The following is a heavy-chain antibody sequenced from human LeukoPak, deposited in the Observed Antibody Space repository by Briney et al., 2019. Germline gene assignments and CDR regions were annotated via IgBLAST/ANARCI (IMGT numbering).Heavy chain of an antibody. CDR3: ARDGSTVTNYYFDY. D-gene: IGHD4-11*01. CDR1: GITFSNAW. V-gene: IGHV3-21*01. Sequence: GGSLRLSCAASGITFSNAWMSWVRQAPGKGLEWVSSISSSSTYIYYADSVKGRFTISRDNAKNSLYLQMNSLRAEDTAVYYCARDGSTVTNYYFDYWGQGTLVTVSS. J-gene: IGHJ4*02. CDR2: ISSSSTYI.